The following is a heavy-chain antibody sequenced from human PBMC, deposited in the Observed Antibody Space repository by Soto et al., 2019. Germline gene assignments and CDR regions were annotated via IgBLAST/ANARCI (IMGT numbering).Heavy chain of an antibody. Sequence: QVQLVQSGAEVKKPGSSVIVSCKVSGDIFSTYSISWVRQAPGQGLVWLGGIIPILGTPSYAQRFQDRVIITADKATTTAYTELNSLRSEDTAVYYCARERSRYDRSGYYRPDDWGQGTLVTVSS. CDR1: GDIFSTYS. CDR3: ARERSRYDRSGYYRPDD. D-gene: IGHD3-22*01. V-gene: IGHV1-69*06. CDR2: IIPILGTP. J-gene: IGHJ4*02.